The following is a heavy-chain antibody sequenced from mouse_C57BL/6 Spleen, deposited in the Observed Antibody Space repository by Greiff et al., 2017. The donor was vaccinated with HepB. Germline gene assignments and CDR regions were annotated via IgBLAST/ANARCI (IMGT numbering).Heavy chain of an antibody. CDR2: IWSGGST. J-gene: IGHJ4*01. D-gene: IGHD1-1*01. Sequence: VQLVESGPGLVQPSQSLSITCTVSGFSLTSYGVHWVRQSPGKGLEWLGVIWSGGSTDYNAAFISRLSISKDNYKSQVFFKMNSLQAYDTAIYYFARRGGYYGSSYAMDYWGQGTSVTVSS. CDR3: ARRGGYYGSSYAMDY. CDR1: GFSLTSYG. V-gene: IGHV2-2*01.